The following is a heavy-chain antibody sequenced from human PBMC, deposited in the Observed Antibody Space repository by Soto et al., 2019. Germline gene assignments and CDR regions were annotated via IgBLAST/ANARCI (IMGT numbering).Heavy chain of an antibody. D-gene: IGHD3-10*01. CDR3: ASSETAFGEIPTPHRMDV. CDR1: GGSISSYY. V-gene: IGHV4-59*01. J-gene: IGHJ6*02. CDR2: IYYSGST. Sequence: SETLSLTCTVSGGSISSYYWSWIRQPPGKGLEWIGYIYYSGSTNYNPSLKSRVTISVDTSKNQFSLKLSSVTAADTAVYYCASSETAFGEIPTPHRMDVWGQGTTVTVSS.